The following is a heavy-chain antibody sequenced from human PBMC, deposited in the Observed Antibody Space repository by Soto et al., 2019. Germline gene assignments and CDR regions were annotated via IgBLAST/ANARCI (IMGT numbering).Heavy chain of an antibody. J-gene: IGHJ6*04. CDR2: IRSKANSYAT. Sequence: EVQLVESGGGLVQPGGSLKLSCAASGFTFSGSAMHWVRQASGKGLEWVGRIRSKANSYATAYAASVKGRFTISRDDSQNRAYLRMNSLKTEDTAVYYCTRDGSDAYYYYGLDVWGEGTTVTVSS. CDR1: GFTFSGSA. D-gene: IGHD6-25*01. V-gene: IGHV3-73*02. CDR3: TRDGSDAYYYYGLDV.